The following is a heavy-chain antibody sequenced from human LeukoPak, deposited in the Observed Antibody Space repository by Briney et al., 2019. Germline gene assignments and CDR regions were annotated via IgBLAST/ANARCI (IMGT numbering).Heavy chain of an antibody. CDR3: ARVSVDIVATTQYYFDY. J-gene: IGHJ4*02. Sequence: SETLSLTCAVYGGSFSGYYWSWIRQPPGKGLEWIGEINHSGSTNYNPSLKSRVTISVDTSKNQFSLKLSSVTAADTAVYYCARVSVDIVATTQYYFDYWGQGTLVTVSS. V-gene: IGHV4-34*01. CDR1: GGSFSGYY. CDR2: INHSGST. D-gene: IGHD5-12*01.